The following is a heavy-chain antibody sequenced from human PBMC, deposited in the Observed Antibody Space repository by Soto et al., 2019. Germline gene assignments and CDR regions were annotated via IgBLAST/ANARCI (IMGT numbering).Heavy chain of an antibody. CDR3: SIEVVAATFRWFDP. CDR2: ISGSGGST. CDR1: GFTFSSYA. V-gene: IGHV3-23*01. D-gene: IGHD2-15*01. J-gene: IGHJ5*02. Sequence: GGSLRLSCAASGFTFSSYAMSWVRQAPGKGLEWVSAISGSGGSTYYADSVKGRFTISRDNSKNTLYLQMNSLRAEDTAVYYCSIEVVAATFRWFDPWGQGTLVPVSS.